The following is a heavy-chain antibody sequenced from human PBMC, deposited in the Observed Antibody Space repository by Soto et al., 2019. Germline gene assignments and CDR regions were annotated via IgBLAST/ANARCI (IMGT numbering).Heavy chain of an antibody. CDR2: INPSGGST. CDR3: ARGCRLLALSLADYYYYYGMDV. D-gene: IGHD3-3*01. J-gene: IGHJ6*02. V-gene: IGHV1-46*01. Sequence: ASVKVSCKASGYTFTSYYMHWVRQAPGQGLEWMGIINPSGGSTSYAQKFQGRVTMTRDTSTSTVYMELSSLRSEDTAVYYCARGCRLLALSLADYYYYYGMDVWGQGTTVTVSS. CDR1: GYTFTSYY.